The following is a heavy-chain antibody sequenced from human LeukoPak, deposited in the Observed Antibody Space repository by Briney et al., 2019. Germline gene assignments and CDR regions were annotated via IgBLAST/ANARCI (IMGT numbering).Heavy chain of an antibody. CDR3: ARHPGITMIVPGGYFDL. CDR1: GGSFSGHY. Sequence: SETLSLTCAVSGGSFSGHYWNWIRQPPGKGLEWIGEINHGGSTNYNPSLKSRVTISVDTSQNQFSLRLSSVTAADTAVYYCARHPGITMIVPGGYFDLWGRGTLVTVSS. V-gene: IGHV4-34*01. D-gene: IGHD3-22*01. CDR2: INHGGST. J-gene: IGHJ2*01.